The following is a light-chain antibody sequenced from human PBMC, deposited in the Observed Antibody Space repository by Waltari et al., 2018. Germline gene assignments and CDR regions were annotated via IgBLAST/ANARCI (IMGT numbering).Light chain of an antibody. CDR3: QQYHTWPLT. V-gene: IGKV3-15*01. Sequence: EIVMTQSPATLSVSPGERATLPCRASQSVTSNLAWYQQKPGQAPRLLIHDGSTRATGNPARFSGSGSGTEFTLTISSLQSDDFAVYSCQQYHTWPLTFGGGTKVEI. CDR2: DGS. CDR1: QSVTSN. J-gene: IGKJ4*01.